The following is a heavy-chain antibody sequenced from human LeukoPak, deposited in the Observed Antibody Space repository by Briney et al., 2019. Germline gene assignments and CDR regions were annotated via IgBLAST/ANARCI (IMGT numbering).Heavy chain of an antibody. CDR2: INHSGST. V-gene: IGHV4-34*01. CDR1: GGSFSGYY. D-gene: IGHD3-10*01. Sequence: SETLSLTCAVYGGSFSGYYWSWIRQPPGKGLEWIGEINHSGSTDYNPSLKSRVTISVDTSKNQFSLKLNSVTAADTAVYYCAKSNGYGLVDIWGQGTMVTVSS. J-gene: IGHJ3*02. CDR3: AKSNGYGLVDI.